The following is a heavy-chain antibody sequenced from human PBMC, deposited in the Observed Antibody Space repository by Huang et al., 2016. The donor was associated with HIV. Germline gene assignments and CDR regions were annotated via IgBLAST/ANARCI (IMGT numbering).Heavy chain of an antibody. CDR1: GFTLSDHY. V-gene: IGHV3-72*01. CDR2: SGNRADSYTT. J-gene: IGHJ3*02. Sequence: EEQLVESGGGFVQPGGSLRLSCAGAGFTLSDHYIDWVRRAPGKGLEWVGRSGNRADSYTTEYAASVKGRFAISRDDSKNSLYLHMNSLKTEDTAVYHCTKGYSGVSVYAFDIWGQGTMVTVSS. CDR3: TKGYSGVSVYAFDI. D-gene: IGHD2-15*01.